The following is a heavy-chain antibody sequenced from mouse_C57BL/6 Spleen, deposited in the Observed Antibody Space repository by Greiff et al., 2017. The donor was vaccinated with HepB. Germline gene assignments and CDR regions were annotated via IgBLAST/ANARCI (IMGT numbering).Heavy chain of an antibody. V-gene: IGHV1-15*01. CDR3: TPNAMDY. J-gene: IGHJ4*01. CDR2: IDPETGGT. Sequence: VQLQESGAELVRPGASVTLSCKASGYTFTDYEMHWVKQTPVHGLEWIGAIDPETGGTAYNQKFKGKAILTADKSSSTAYMELRSLTSEDSAVYYCTPNAMDYWGQGTSVTVSS. CDR1: GYTFTDYE.